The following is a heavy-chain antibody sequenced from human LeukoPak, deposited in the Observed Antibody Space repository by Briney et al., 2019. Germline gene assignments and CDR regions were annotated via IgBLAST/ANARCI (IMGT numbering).Heavy chain of an antibody. CDR2: IKSKTDGGTT. D-gene: IGHD6-13*01. J-gene: IGHJ6*02. CDR1: GFTFSNAW. V-gene: IGHV3-15*01. Sequence: GGSLRLSCAASGFTFSNAWISWVRQAPGKGLEWVGRIKSKTDGGTTDYAAPVKGRFTISRDDSKNPLYLQMNSLKTEDTAVYYCTTDPYSSSWYWHDYYYGMDVWGQGTTVTVS. CDR3: TTDPYSSSWYWHDYYYGMDV.